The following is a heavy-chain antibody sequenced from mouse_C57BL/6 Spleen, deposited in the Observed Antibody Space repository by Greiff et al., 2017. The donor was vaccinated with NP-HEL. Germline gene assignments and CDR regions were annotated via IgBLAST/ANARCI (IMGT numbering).Heavy chain of an antibody. CDR2: INPSNGGT. CDR1: GYTFTSYW. Sequence: VQLQQSGTELVKPGASVKLSCKASGYTFTSYWMHWVKQRPGQGLEWIGNINPSNGGTNYNEKFKSKATLTVDKSSSTAYMQLSSLTSEDSAVYYCAREYYGSPHWYFDVWGTGTTVTVSS. J-gene: IGHJ1*03. D-gene: IGHD1-1*01. CDR3: AREYYGSPHWYFDV. V-gene: IGHV1-53*01.